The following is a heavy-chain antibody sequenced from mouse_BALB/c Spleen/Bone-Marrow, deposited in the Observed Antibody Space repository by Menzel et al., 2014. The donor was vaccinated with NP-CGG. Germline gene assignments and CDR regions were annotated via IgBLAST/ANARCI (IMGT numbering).Heavy chain of an antibody. CDR1: GFSLTTYG. J-gene: IGHJ4*01. CDR3: ARDREYGYYYVMDY. Sequence: VQRVESGPGLVAPSQSLSITCTVSGFSLTTYGVHWVRQTPGKGLEWLGVIWAGGSTNYNSALMSRLSISKDNSKSQVFLEMNSLQIDDRAMYYCARDREYGYYYVMDYWGQGPSITVSS. V-gene: IGHV2-9*02. CDR2: IWAGGST. D-gene: IGHD2-2*01.